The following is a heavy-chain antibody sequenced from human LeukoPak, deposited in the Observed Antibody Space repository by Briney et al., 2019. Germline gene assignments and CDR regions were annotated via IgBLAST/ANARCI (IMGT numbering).Heavy chain of an antibody. J-gene: IGHJ4*02. D-gene: IGHD3-22*01. CDR3: AKDEGYDSSGSTFDY. CDR1: GFILSSFG. V-gene: IGHV3-33*06. CDR2: IWYDGSYE. Sequence: TGGSLRLSCAASGFILSSFGMHWVRQAPGKGLEWVAIIWYDGSYEYYADSVKGRFTISRDNSKNTLYLQMNSLRAEDTAVYYCAKDEGYDSSGSTFDYWGQGTLVTVSS.